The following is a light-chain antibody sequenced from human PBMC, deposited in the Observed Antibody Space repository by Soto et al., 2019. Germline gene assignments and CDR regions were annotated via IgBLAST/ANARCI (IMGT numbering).Light chain of an antibody. CDR2: EVI. Sequence: ALTQPPSASGSPGQSVTISCTGTSSDVGGYNYVSWYQQHPGKVPKLMVYEVIKRPSGVPDRFSGSKSGNTASLTVAGLQAEDEADYYCTSYAGGNNVFGTGTKLTVL. CDR3: TSYAGGNNV. V-gene: IGLV2-8*01. CDR1: SSDVGGYNY. J-gene: IGLJ1*01.